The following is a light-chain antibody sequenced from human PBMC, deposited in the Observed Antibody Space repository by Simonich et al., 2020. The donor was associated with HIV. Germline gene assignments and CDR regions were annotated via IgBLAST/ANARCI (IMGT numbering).Light chain of an antibody. V-gene: IGKV4-1*01. CDR3: QQYYITPHT. CDR1: QSVLYSSNNKNY. J-gene: IGKJ1*01. CDR2: WAY. Sequence: DIVMTQSPDSLAVSLGVRATINCKSSQSVLYSSNNKNYLAWYRQKPGQPPKLLIYWAYTRESGVPDRFSGSGSGTDFTLTISSLQAEDVAVYYCQQYYITPHTFGQGTKVEIK.